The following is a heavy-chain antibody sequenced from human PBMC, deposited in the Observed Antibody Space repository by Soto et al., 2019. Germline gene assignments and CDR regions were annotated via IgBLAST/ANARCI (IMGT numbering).Heavy chain of an antibody. J-gene: IGHJ3*02. Sequence: ASVKVSCKASGYTFTSYAMHWVRQAPGQRLEWMGWINAGNGNTKYSQKFQGRVTITRDTSASTAYMELSSLRSDDTAVYYRARDLRDRQQLGDAFDIWGQGTMVTVSS. D-gene: IGHD6-13*01. V-gene: IGHV1-3*01. CDR1: GYTFTSYA. CDR2: INAGNGNT. CDR3: ARDLRDRQQLGDAFDI.